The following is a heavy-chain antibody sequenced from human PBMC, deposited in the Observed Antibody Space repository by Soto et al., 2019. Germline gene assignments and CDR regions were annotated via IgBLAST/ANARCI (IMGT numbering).Heavy chain of an antibody. J-gene: IGHJ3*02. CDR1: GGSFSGYY. Sequence: PSETLSLTCGVYGGSFSGYYWNWIRQPPGMGLEWIGEINHSGSTKYNPSLKSRVTISVDTSKNQFSLKVRSVTAADTAVYYCARGREQWLVDAFDIWGQGTMVTVSS. CDR3: ARGREQWLVDAFDI. V-gene: IGHV4-34*01. CDR2: INHSGST. D-gene: IGHD6-19*01.